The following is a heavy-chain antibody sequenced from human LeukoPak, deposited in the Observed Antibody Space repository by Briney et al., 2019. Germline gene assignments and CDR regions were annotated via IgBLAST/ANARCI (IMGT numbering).Heavy chain of an antibody. V-gene: IGHV3-48*03. CDR3: SRDRGGGDIYFDY. Sequence: QSGGSLRLPCAASGFTFSSYGMNWVRQAPGKGPEWISYISRSGATIYYADSVKGRFTISRDNAKNSLYLQMSSLGAEDTAIYYCSRDRGGGDIYFDYWGQGTLVTVPS. CDR2: ISRSGATI. J-gene: IGHJ4*02. D-gene: IGHD2-21*02. CDR1: GFTFSSYG.